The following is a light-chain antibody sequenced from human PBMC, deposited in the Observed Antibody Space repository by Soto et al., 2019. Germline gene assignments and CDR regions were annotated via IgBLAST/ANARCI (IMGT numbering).Light chain of an antibody. V-gene: IGKV1-39*01. CDR1: QSISSY. Sequence: RMTMSASARSASVGDRVTITCRASQSISSYLNWYQQKPGKAPKLLIYAASSLQSGVPSRFSGSGSGTDFTLTISSLQPEDFATYYCPQSYSTPITFGQGTRLEI. CDR3: PQSYSTPIT. CDR2: AAS. J-gene: IGKJ5*01.